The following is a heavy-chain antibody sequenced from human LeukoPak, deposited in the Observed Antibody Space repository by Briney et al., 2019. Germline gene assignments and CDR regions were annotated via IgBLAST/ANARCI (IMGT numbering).Heavy chain of an antibody. J-gene: IGHJ4*02. D-gene: IGHD3-22*01. CDR1: GFTFDDYA. V-gene: IGHV3-9*01. CDR2: ISWNSGSI. CDR3: AKDTTYYYDSSGYYPD. Sequence: PGGSLRLSCAASGFTFDDYAMHWVRQAPGKGLEWVSGISWNSGSIGYADSVKGRFTISRDNAKNSLYLQMNSLRAEDTALYYCAKDTTYYYDSSGYYPDWGQGTLVTVSS.